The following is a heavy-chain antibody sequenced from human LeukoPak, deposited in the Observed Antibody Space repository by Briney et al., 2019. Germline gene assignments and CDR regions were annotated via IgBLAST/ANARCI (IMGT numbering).Heavy chain of an antibody. J-gene: IGHJ4*02. CDR1: GYTFSNFD. CDR3: ARAPMGTAALY. Sequence: SVKVFCKASGYTFSNFDINWVRQAPGQGPEWMGWMNPVTGNAGSAQKFQGRVTLTRDMSLSTAYMELSSLTFDDTAFYYCARAPMGTAALYWGQGTLITVSS. D-gene: IGHD2-2*01. CDR2: MNPVTGNA. V-gene: IGHV1-8*01.